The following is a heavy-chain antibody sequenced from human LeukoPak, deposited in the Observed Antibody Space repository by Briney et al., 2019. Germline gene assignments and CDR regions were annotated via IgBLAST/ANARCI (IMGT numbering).Heavy chain of an antibody. Sequence: PSETLSLTCTVSGGSISSSSYYWGWIRQPPGKGLEWIGSIYYSGSTYYNPSLKSRVTISVDTSKNQFSLKLSSVTAADTAAYYCARDQGTTVTLNWFDPWGQGTLVTVSS. CDR1: GGSISSSSYY. D-gene: IGHD4-17*01. V-gene: IGHV4-39*07. CDR2: IYYSGST. CDR3: ARDQGTTVTLNWFDP. J-gene: IGHJ5*02.